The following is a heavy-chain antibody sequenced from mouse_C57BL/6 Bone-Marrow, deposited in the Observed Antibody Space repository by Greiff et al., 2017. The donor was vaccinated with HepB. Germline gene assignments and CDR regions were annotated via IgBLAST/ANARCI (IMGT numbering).Heavy chain of an antibody. CDR3: ARKGYGNYPWYFDV. D-gene: IGHD2-10*02. CDR1: GYSFTDYN. V-gene: IGHV1-39*01. CDR2: INPNYGTT. J-gene: IGHJ1*03. Sequence: VQLQQSGPELVKPGASVKISCKASGYSFTDYNMNWVKQSNGKSLEWIGVINPNYGTTSYNQKFKGKATLTVDQSSSTAYIQLNSLTSEDSAVYYCARKGYGNYPWYFDVWGTGTTVTVSS.